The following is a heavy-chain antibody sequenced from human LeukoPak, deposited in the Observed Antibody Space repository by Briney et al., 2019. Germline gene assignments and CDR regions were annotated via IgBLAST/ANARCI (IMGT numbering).Heavy chain of an antibody. V-gene: IGHV3-7*01. Sequence: PGGSLRLSCAASGFTVSSNYMSWVRQAPGKGLEWVANIKQDGSEKYYVDSVKGRFTISRDNAKNSLYLQMNSLRAEDTAVYYCARVKEYSSSFFIFYYFDYWGQGTLVTVSS. CDR2: IKQDGSEK. CDR1: GFTVSSNY. CDR3: ARVKEYSSSFFIFYYFDY. D-gene: IGHD6-6*01. J-gene: IGHJ4*02.